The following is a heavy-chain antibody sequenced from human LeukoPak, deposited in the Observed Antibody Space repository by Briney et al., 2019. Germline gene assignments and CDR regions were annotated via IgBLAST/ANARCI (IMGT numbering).Heavy chain of an antibody. CDR2: ISGSGGGT. CDR3: AKTTTGYSSGRYPGWPVDY. CDR1: GFTFSSYA. V-gene: IGHV3-23*01. Sequence: QPGGSLRLSCAASGFTFSSYAVSWVRQAPGNGLEWVSAISGSGGGTYYADSVKGRFTISRDNSKNTLYLQMSSLSTEDTAVYYCAKTTTGYSSGRYPGWPVDYWGQGTLVSVSS. D-gene: IGHD6-19*01. J-gene: IGHJ4*02.